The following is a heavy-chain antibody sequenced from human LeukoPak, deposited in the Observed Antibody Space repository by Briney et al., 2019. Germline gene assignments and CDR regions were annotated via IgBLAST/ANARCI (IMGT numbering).Heavy chain of an antibody. V-gene: IGHV1-69*16. J-gene: IGHJ5*02. CDR1: GGTFGRYS. Sequence: ASVKLSCKASGGTFGRYSISWVRQAPGQGLEWMGVIIPHLGKPNYAQNFEDRVTITADEATSTVHMELSSLRYDDTGVYYCARGDCTGGSCYWFDPWGQGTLVTVSS. D-gene: IGHD2-15*01. CDR3: ARGDCTGGSCYWFDP. CDR2: IIPHLGKP.